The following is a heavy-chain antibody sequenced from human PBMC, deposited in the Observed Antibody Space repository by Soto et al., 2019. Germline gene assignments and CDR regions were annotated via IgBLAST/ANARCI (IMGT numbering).Heavy chain of an antibody. Sequence: SETLSLTCTVSGGTISSWYWSWIRQPPGKGLEWIGYIYYSGSTNYNPSLKSRVTILVDTSKNQFSLKLSSVTAADTAIYFCTRQWNFDYWGQGTLVTVSS. CDR2: IYYSGST. D-gene: IGHD5-12*01. CDR3: TRQWNFDY. J-gene: IGHJ4*02. CDR1: GGTISSWY. V-gene: IGHV4-59*08.